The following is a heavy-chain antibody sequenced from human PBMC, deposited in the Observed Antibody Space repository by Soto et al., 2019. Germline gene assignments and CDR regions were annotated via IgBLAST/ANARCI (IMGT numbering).Heavy chain of an antibody. J-gene: IGHJ4*02. Sequence: GGSLRLSCVASGFTFSSHWMNWVRQAPGKGLVWVSRISGDGRTTSHADSVKGRFTISRDNAKNTLYLQVNSLRVEDTAVYYCARGVPNCSSSSCYFDFGGQG. CDR3: ARGVPNCSSSSCYFDF. CDR1: GFTFSSHW. CDR2: ISGDGRTT. D-gene: IGHD2-2*01. V-gene: IGHV3-74*01.